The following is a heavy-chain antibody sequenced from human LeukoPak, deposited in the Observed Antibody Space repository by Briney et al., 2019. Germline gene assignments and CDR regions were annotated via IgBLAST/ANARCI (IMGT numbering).Heavy chain of an antibody. CDR3: ARDMTRSWYSTYDY. CDR2: ISGSGGDST. J-gene: IGHJ4*02. Sequence: GGSLRLSCAASGFTFSSYAMSWVRQAPGKGLKWVSAISGSGGDSTYYADSVRGRFTISRDNSKNTLYLQMDSLRVEDTAVYYCARDMTRSWYSTYDYWGQGTLVTVSS. V-gene: IGHV3-23*01. D-gene: IGHD6-13*01. CDR1: GFTFSSYA.